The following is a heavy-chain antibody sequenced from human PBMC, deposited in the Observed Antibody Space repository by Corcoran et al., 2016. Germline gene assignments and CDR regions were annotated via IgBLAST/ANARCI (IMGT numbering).Heavy chain of an antibody. Sequence: EVQLVESGGGLVKPGGSLRLSCAASGFTFSNAWMNWVRQAPGKGLEWVGRIKSKTDGGTTDYAAPVKGRFTISRDDSKNTLYLQMNSLKTEVTAVYYCTTGPFLAYYYGMDVWGQGTTVTVSS. D-gene: IGHD3-3*01. CDR1: GFTFSNAW. J-gene: IGHJ6*02. CDR2: IKSKTDGGTT. CDR3: TTGPFLAYYYGMDV. V-gene: IGHV3-15*07.